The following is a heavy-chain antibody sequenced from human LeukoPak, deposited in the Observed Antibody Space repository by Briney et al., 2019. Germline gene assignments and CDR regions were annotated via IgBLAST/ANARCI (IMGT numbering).Heavy chain of an antibody. CDR2: INPNSGGT. Sequence: ASVKVSCKASGYTFIYYYIYWVRQAPGQGLEWMGWINPNSGGTNYAQNFQGRVTMTRDTSITTAYMELSRLRPDDTAVYYCARLGVWGSYRYMEDYWGQGTLVTVSS. CDR1: GYTFIYYY. CDR3: ARLGVWGSYRYMEDY. V-gene: IGHV1-2*02. J-gene: IGHJ4*02. D-gene: IGHD3-16*02.